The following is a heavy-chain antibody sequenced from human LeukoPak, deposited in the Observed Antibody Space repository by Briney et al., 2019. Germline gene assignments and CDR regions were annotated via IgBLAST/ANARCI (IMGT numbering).Heavy chain of an antibody. CDR3: AKDPGFLLWFGEAFDY. CDR1: GFTFTSYN. CDR2: ISTSSSYI. Sequence: GGSLRLSCAASGFTFTSYNMNWVRQAPGKGLEWVSSISTSSSYIYYADSVKGRFTISRDNAKNTLYLQMNSLRAEDTAVYYCAKDPGFLLWFGEAFDYWGQGTLVTVSS. D-gene: IGHD3-10*01. J-gene: IGHJ4*02. V-gene: IGHV3-21*01.